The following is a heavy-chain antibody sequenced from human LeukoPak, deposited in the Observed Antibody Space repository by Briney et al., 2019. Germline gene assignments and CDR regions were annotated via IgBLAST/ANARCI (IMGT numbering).Heavy chain of an antibody. CDR3: ARVENYGDYYYYGMDV. D-gene: IGHD4-17*01. CDR2: IIPIFGTA. Sequence: SVKVSCEASGGTFSSYAISWVRQAPGQGLEWMGGIIPIFGTANYAQKFQGRVTITADESTSTAYMELSSLRSEDTAVYYCARVENYGDYYYYGMDVWGQGTTVTVSS. J-gene: IGHJ6*02. V-gene: IGHV1-69*13. CDR1: GGTFSSYA.